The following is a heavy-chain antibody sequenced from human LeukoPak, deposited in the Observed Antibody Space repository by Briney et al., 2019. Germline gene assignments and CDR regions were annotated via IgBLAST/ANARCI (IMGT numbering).Heavy chain of an antibody. D-gene: IGHD2-2*02. CDR2: ISASGRGT. V-gene: IGHV3-23*01. Sequence: PGGPLRLSCAGSGFNFSSFVMTWVRQAPGKGLEWVSSISASGRGTYYADSVKGRFTISRDNSKNTLYLQMNSLRAEDTAVYYCAKEYCSSTSCYTRSMDVWGKGTTVTVSS. CDR3: AKEYCSSTSCYTRSMDV. CDR1: GFNFSSFV. J-gene: IGHJ6*03.